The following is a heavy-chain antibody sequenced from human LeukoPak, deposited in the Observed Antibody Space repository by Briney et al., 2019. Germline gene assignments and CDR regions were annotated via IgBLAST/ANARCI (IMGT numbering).Heavy chain of an antibody. D-gene: IGHD6-19*01. CDR3: ARENDSGWSGPFDY. CDR2: IWYDGSNK. J-gene: IGHJ4*02. CDR1: GFTFITYG. V-gene: IGHV3-33*01. Sequence: GGSLRLSCEASGFTFITYGMHWVRQAPGKGLEWVAVIWYDGSNKYYGDSVKGRFTISRDNSKNTLYLQMNSLRAEDTAVYYCARENDSGWSGPFDYWGQGALVTVSS.